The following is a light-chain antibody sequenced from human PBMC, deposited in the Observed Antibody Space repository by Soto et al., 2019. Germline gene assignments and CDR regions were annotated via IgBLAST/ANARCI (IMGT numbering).Light chain of an antibody. CDR2: EVS. Sequence: QSALTQPASVSGSPGQSITISCTGTNSDIGTYNFVSWYQQHPGKAPKLMIYEVSKRPSGVSNRFAGSKSGNTASLTISGLQAEDEADYYCSSYTSSSFVVFGGGTKLTVL. CDR3: SSYTSSSFVV. V-gene: IGLV2-14*02. J-gene: IGLJ2*01. CDR1: NSDIGTYNF.